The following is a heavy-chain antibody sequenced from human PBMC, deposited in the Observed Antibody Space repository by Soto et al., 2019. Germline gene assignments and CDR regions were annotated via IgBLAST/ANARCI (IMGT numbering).Heavy chain of an antibody. CDR3: AKVERIFGVVITSYDWFDP. V-gene: IGHV3-23*01. Sequence: GGSLRLSCAASGFTFSSYAMSWVRQAPGKGLEWVSAISGSGGSTYYADSVKGRFTISRDNSKNTLYLQMNSLRAEDTAVYYCAKVERIFGVVITSYDWFDPWGQGTLVTVSS. J-gene: IGHJ5*02. CDR1: GFTFSSYA. D-gene: IGHD3-3*01. CDR2: ISGSGGST.